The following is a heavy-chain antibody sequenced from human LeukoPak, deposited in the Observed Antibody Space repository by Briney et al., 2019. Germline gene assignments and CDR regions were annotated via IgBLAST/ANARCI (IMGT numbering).Heavy chain of an antibody. CDR1: GYTLTELS. V-gene: IGHV1-24*01. D-gene: IGHD4-17*01. CDR2: FDPEDGET. CDR3: ARHSTTVTTYYYYYYAMDV. J-gene: IGHJ6*02. Sequence: ASVKVSCKVSGYTLTELSMHWVRQAPGKGLEWMGGFDPEDGETIYAQKFQGRVTMTEDTSTDTAYMELSSLRSEDTAVYYCARHSTTVTTYYYYYYAMDVWGQGTTVTVSS.